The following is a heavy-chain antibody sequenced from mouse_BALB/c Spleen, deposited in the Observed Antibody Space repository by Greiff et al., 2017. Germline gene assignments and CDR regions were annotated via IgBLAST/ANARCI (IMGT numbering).Heavy chain of an antibody. Sequence: VQLQQPGAELVRPGASVKLSCKASGYTFTSYWMHWVKQRPGQGLEWIGAIYPGNSDTSYNQKFKGKAKLTAVTSTSTAYMELSSLTNEDSAVYYCTYRYFDVWGAGTTVTVSS. V-gene: IGHV1-5*01. CDR3: TYRYFDV. CDR2: IYPGNSDT. CDR1: GYTFTSYW. J-gene: IGHJ1*01.